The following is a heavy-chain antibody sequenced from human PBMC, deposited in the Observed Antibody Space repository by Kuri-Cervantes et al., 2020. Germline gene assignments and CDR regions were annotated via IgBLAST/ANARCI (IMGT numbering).Heavy chain of an antibody. Sequence: SVTLSCKASGYTFTSYYMHWVRQAPGQGLEWMGRIIPLLGIANYAQKFQGRVTITADKSTSTAYMELSCLRSEDTAVYYCATDSRAFPSDYGMDVWGQGTTVTASS. CDR3: ATDSRAFPSDYGMDV. V-gene: IGHV1-69*04. CDR1: GYTFTSYY. D-gene: IGHD2-2*01. CDR2: IIPLLGIA. J-gene: IGHJ6*02.